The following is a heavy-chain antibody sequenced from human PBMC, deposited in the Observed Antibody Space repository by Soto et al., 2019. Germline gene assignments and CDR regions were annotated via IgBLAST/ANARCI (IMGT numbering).Heavy chain of an antibody. CDR1: GYTFTSYY. Sequence: ASVKVSCKASGYTFTSYYMHWVRQAPGQGLEWMGIINPSGGSTSYAQKFQGRVTMTRDTSTSTVYMELSSLRSEDTAVYYCAREWDIAVAGTSHWFDPWRQGTLVTVPS. J-gene: IGHJ5*02. V-gene: IGHV1-46*01. D-gene: IGHD6-19*01. CDR3: AREWDIAVAGTSHWFDP. CDR2: INPSGGST.